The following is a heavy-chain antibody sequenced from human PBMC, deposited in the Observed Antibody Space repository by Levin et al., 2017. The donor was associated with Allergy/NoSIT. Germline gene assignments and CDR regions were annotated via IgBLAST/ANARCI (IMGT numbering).Heavy chain of an antibody. CDR3: ARPYSSGWSEDAFDI. D-gene: IGHD6-19*01. CDR1: GYSFTSYW. J-gene: IGHJ3*02. CDR2: IYPGDSDT. V-gene: IGHV5-51*01. Sequence: PGASVKVSCKGSGYSFTSYWIGWVRQMPGKGLEWMGIIYPGDSDTRYSPSFQGQVTISADKSISTAYLQWSSLKASDTAMYYCARPYSSGWSEDAFDIWGQGTMVTVSS.